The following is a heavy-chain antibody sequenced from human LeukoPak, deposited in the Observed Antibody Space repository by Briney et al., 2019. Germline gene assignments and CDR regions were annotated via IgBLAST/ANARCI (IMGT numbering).Heavy chain of an antibody. CDR3: ARESWFGESKTFDI. CDR1: GFTFSSYG. D-gene: IGHD3-10*01. J-gene: IGHJ3*02. V-gene: IGHV3-33*08. CDR2: IRYDGSDK. Sequence: PGRSLRLSCAASGFTFSSYGMHWVRQAPGKGLEWVAVIRYDGSDKYHADSVKGRFTISRDNSKNMLCLQMNSLRAEDTAVYYCARESWFGESKTFDIWGQGPMVTVSS.